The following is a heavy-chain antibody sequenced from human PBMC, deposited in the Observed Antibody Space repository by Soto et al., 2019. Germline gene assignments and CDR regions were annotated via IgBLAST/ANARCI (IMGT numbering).Heavy chain of an antibody. CDR1: GFTLSSYG. Sequence: QVQLVESGGGVVQPGRSLRLSCAASGFTLSSYGMHWVRQAPGKGLEWVAVIWYDGGNKYHEDSVKGRFTISRDNSKNPLDLKMSSLRAEDTAVYYCARGNWNYGYFDYWGQGTLVTVSS. CDR3: ARGNWNYGYFDY. J-gene: IGHJ4*02. V-gene: IGHV3-33*01. D-gene: IGHD1-7*01. CDR2: IWYDGGNK.